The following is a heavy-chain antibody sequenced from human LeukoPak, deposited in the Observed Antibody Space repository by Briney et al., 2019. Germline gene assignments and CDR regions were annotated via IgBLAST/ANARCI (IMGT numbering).Heavy chain of an antibody. CDR2: ISAYNGNT. D-gene: IGHD1-26*01. J-gene: IGHJ4*02. CDR1: GYTFTSYG. V-gene: IGHV1-18*01. Sequence: ASVKVSCKASGYTFTSYGISWVRQAPGQGLEWMGWISAYNGNTNYAEKFQGRVTMTRDTSISTAYMELSRLTSDDTAVYYCARDYSGTYYGGQDYWGQGTLVTVSS. CDR3: ARDYSGTYYGGQDY.